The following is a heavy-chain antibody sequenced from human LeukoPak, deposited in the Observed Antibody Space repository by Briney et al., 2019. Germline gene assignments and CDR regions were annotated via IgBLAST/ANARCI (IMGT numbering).Heavy chain of an antibody. V-gene: IGHV3-21*01. CDR2: ISSSSSYI. Sequence: RGSLRLSCAASGFTFSSYSMNWVRQAPGEGLEWVSSISSSSSYIYYADSVRGRFTISRDNAKNSLYLQMNSLRAEDTAVYYCARDLGWNYDILTPLYFDYWGQGTLITVSS. D-gene: IGHD3-9*01. CDR3: ARDLGWNYDILTPLYFDY. J-gene: IGHJ4*02. CDR1: GFTFSSYS.